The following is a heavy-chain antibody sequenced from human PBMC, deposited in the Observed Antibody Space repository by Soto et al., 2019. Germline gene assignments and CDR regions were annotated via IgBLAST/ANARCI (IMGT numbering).Heavy chain of an antibody. J-gene: IGHJ4*02. V-gene: IGHV3-23*01. Sequence: TGGSLRLSCAASGFTFSSNAMSWVRQAPGKGLEWVAGISAIGRNAFYADSVRGRFTVSRDNANGTLSLQMNSLKVEDTAVYYCASGGYFDLWSGFSPHDYWGQGTLVTVSS. CDR1: GFTFSSNA. CDR3: ASGGYFDLWSGFSPHDY. CDR2: ISAIGRNA. D-gene: IGHD3-3*01.